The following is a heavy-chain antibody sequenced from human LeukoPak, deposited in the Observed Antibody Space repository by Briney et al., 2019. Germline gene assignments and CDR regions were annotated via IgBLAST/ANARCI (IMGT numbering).Heavy chain of an antibody. CDR1: GLTFSSYA. Sequence: GGSLRLSCAASGLTFSSYAMSWVRQAPGKGLEWVSSISSSSSYIYYADSVKGRFTISRDNAKNSLYLQMNSLRAEDTAVYYCAKDKRLAAGLFDYWGQGTLVTVSS. CDR3: AKDKRLAAGLFDY. J-gene: IGHJ4*02. V-gene: IGHV3-21*04. CDR2: ISSSSSYI. D-gene: IGHD6-13*01.